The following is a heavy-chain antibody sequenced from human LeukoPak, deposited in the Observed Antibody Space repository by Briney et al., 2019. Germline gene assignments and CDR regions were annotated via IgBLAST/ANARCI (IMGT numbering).Heavy chain of an antibody. J-gene: IGHJ4*02. CDR3: ARVNINNWHSCDY. V-gene: IGHV4-34*01. CDR2: INHSGST. CDR1: GGSFSGYY. Sequence: SETLSLTCAVYGGSFSGYYWSWIRQPPGKGLEWIEEINHSGSTNYNPSLKSRVTISVDTSKNQFSLKLSSVAAADTAVYYCARVNINNWHSCDYWGQGTLVTVSS. D-gene: IGHD1-1*01.